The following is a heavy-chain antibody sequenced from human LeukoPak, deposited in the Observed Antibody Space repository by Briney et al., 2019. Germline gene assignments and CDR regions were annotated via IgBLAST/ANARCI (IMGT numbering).Heavy chain of an antibody. CDR2: INHSGST. D-gene: IGHD2-2*01. CDR3: ARGGLGYCSSTSCYGMYNWFDP. Sequence: PSETLSLTCAVYGGSFSGYYWSWIREPPGKGLEWIGEINHSGSTNYNPSLKSRVTISVDTYKNQLSLKLTSVTAADTAVYYCARGGLGYCSSTSCYGMYNWFDPWGQGTLVTVSS. J-gene: IGHJ5*02. V-gene: IGHV4-34*01. CDR1: GGSFSGYY.